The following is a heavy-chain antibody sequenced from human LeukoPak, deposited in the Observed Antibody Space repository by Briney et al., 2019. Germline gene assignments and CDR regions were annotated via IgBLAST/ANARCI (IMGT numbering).Heavy chain of an antibody. CDR2: IYHSGST. D-gene: IGHD5-18*01. V-gene: IGHV4-30-2*01. CDR3: ARAPFDTAMVLFDY. Sequence: SETLSLTCTVSGGSISSGGYYWSWIRQPPGKGLEWIGYIYHSGSTYYNPSLKSRVTISVDRSKNQFSLKLSSVTAADTAVYYCARAPFDTAMVLFDYWGQGTLVTVSS. CDR1: GGSISSGGYY. J-gene: IGHJ4*02.